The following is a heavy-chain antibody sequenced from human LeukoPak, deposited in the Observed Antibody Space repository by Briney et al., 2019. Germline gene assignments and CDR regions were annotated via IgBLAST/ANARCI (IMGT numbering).Heavy chain of an antibody. Sequence: GGSLRLSCAASGFTFSSYSMNWVRQAPGKGLEWVSYISSSSSTIYYADSVKGRFTIFRDNAKNSLYLQMNSLRAEDTAVYYCAREGPYLRPDYWGQGTLVTVSS. CDR3: AREGPYLRPDY. D-gene: IGHD3-16*01. CDR2: ISSSSSTI. V-gene: IGHV3-48*01. J-gene: IGHJ4*02. CDR1: GFTFSSYS.